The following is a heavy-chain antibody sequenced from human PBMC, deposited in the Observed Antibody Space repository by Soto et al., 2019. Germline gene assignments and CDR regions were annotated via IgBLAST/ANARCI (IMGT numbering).Heavy chain of an antibody. CDR1: GYTLTELS. Sequence: QVQLVQSGAEVKKPGASVKVSCKVSGYTLTELSKHWVRQAPGKGLEWMGGFDPEDGETIYAQKFQGRVTMTEDTPTDTAYMELSSLRSEDTAVYYCATTHYDSSGYYFSDFDYWGQGTLVTVSS. CDR2: FDPEDGET. J-gene: IGHJ4*02. V-gene: IGHV1-24*01. CDR3: ATTHYDSSGYYFSDFDY. D-gene: IGHD3-22*01.